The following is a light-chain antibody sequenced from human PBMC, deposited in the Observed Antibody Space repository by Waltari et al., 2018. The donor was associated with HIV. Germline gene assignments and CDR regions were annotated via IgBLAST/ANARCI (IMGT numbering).Light chain of an antibody. J-gene: IGKJ4*01. CDR2: EAS. CDR3: QQTYTTPFLA. CDR1: QNIKNY. Sequence: IQITQSPSSLSASVGDRVIVPCRASQNIKNYLTWYPQKAGKAPKLLLYEASTWQTGVPSRFSGSGSGTDFSLTISSLQPEDFATYYCQQTYTTPFLAFGGGTKVEI. V-gene: IGKV1-39*01.